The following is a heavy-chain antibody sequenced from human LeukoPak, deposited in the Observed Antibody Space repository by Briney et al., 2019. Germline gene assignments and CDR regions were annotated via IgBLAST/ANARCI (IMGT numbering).Heavy chain of an antibody. CDR2: ISWDGGST. V-gene: IGHV3-43*01. Sequence: PGGSLRLSCATSGFTFDDCTMHWVRQAPGKGLEWVSLISWDGGSTYYADSVKGRFTISRDNSKNSLYLQMNSLRTEDTALYYCAKSHSPLYDILTGLEFWGQGTLVTVSS. D-gene: IGHD3-9*01. CDR1: GFTFDDCT. CDR3: AKSHSPLYDILTGLEF. J-gene: IGHJ4*02.